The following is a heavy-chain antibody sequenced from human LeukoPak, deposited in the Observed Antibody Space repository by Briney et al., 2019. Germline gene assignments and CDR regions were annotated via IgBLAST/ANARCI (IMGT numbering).Heavy chain of an antibody. D-gene: IGHD6-13*01. CDR3: ARRKSLAAAGRNYYYYMDV. CDR1: GGSISSSSYY. CDR2: IYYSGST. V-gene: IGHV4-39*07. Sequence: SETLSLTCTVSGGSISSSSYYWGWIRQPPGKGLEWIGSIYYSGSTYYNPSLKSRVTISVDTSKNQFSLKLSSVTAADTAVYYCARRKSLAAAGRNYYYYMDVWGKGTTVTISS. J-gene: IGHJ6*03.